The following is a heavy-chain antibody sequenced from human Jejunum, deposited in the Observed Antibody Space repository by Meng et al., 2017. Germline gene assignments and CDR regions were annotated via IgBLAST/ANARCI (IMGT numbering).Heavy chain of an antibody. V-gene: IGHV7-4-1*02. CDR3: AKTGYSGYDLDY. D-gene: IGHD5-12*01. CDR1: GYIFTKHA. CDR2: INTNTGNS. Sequence: QVQLVQSGSKLKKPGASGKVSCKASGYIFTKHAMNWVRQAPGQGLEWMGWINTNTGNSNYAQGFTGRFVFSVDTSVSTAYLQINNLRAEDTAVYYCAKTGYSGYDLDYWGQGTLVTVSS. J-gene: IGHJ4*02.